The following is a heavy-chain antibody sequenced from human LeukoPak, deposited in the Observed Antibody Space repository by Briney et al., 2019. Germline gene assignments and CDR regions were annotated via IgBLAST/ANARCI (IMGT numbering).Heavy chain of an antibody. V-gene: IGHV3-7*03. CDR1: GFTFSNYW. CDR3: DGGIGWISNLG. Sequence: GGSLRLSCTASGFTFSNYWMNWVRQAPGKGLEWVANIKQDGSEKNYVDSVKGRFTISRDNAKNSLYLQVNSLRAEDTAVYYCDGGIGWISNLGGGQGTLVTVSS. D-gene: IGHD6-19*01. J-gene: IGHJ4*02. CDR2: IKQDGSEK.